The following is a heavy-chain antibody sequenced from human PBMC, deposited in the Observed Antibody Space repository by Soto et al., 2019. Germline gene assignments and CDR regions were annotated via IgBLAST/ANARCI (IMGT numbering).Heavy chain of an antibody. V-gene: IGHV4-30-4*01. CDR3: AREIGACFGADCYRWFDS. Sequence: QVHLQESGPGLVKPSETLSLTCSVSGDSISSGDHYWSWVRQPPGKALEWIGYVEHIEHTYFNPSLRGRALISVDTSKNHFSLRLSSVTAADTALYYCAREIGACFGADCYRWFDSWGQGTLVTV. J-gene: IGHJ5*01. D-gene: IGHD2-21*02. CDR2: VEHIEHT. CDR1: GDSISSGDHY.